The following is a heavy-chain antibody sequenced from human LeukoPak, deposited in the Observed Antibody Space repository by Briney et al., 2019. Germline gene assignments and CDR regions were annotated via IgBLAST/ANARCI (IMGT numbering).Heavy chain of an antibody. D-gene: IGHD6-19*01. V-gene: IGHV1-2*02. CDR2: INPNSGGT. CDR3: ARARYSSGWSAFDI. CDR1: GYTFINYY. Sequence: ASVKVSCKASGYTFINYYMHWVRQAPGQGLEWMGWINPNSGGTNYARKFQGRVTMTRDTSISTAYMELSRLRSDDTAVYYCARARYSSGWSAFDIWGQGTMVTVSS. J-gene: IGHJ3*02.